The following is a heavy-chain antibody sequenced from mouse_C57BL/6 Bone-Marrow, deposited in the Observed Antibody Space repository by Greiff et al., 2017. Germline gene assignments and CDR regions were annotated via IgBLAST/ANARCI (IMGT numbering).Heavy chain of an antibody. CDR3: AAITTVVEGGYFDV. D-gene: IGHD1-1*01. Sequence: VQLQQSGAELVKPGASVKISCKASGYAFSSYWMNWVKQRPGKGLEWIGQIYPGDGDTNYNGKFKGKATLTADKSSSTAYMQLSILTSEDSAVYFCAAITTVVEGGYFDVWGTGTTVTVSS. CDR1: GYAFSSYW. J-gene: IGHJ1*03. V-gene: IGHV1-80*01. CDR2: IYPGDGDT.